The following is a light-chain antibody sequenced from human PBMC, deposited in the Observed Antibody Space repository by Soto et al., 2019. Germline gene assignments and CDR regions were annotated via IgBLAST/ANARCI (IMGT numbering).Light chain of an antibody. Sequence: EIVMTQSPGTLSLSPWEIATLSCRASQSVSSRLAWYQQKPGQAPRLLISGASSRATGIPDRFSGSGSGTDFTLTISRLEPEDFALYYCQHYVERSPITFGQGTRLEIK. J-gene: IGKJ5*01. CDR2: GAS. CDR3: QHYVERSPIT. V-gene: IGKV3-20*01. CDR1: QSVSSR.